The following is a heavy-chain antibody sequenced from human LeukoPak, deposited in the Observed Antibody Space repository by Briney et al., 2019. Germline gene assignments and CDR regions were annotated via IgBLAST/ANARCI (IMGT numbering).Heavy chain of an antibody. CDR3: ARGGSESPYYFEY. CDR2: MYYSGST. V-gene: IGHV4-61*01. J-gene: IGHJ4*02. CDR1: GGSVSSGNNY. Sequence: TETLSLTCIVSGGSVSSGNNYWNWLLQPPGKGLEWIGYMYYSGSTHYNPSLKSRVTISVDTTKNQFSLKLSSVTAADTAVYYCARGGSESPYYFEYWGQGTLVTVSS. D-gene: IGHD1-26*01.